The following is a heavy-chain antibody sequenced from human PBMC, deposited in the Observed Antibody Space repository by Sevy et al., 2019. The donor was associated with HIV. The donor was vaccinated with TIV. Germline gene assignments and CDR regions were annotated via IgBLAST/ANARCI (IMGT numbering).Heavy chain of an antibody. V-gene: IGHV3-30*04. J-gene: IGHJ5*02. Sequence: GGSLRLSCVASGFTFNSYSMYWVRQAPGKGLEWVAAISYDGSNKYFVDSVKGRFTISRDNSKNILYLQINSLRVQDTATYFCARDAAEGPYGSSWFSNWLDPWGQGTLVTVSS. D-gene: IGHD6-13*01. CDR3: ARDAAEGPYGSSWFSNWLDP. CDR1: GFTFNSYS. CDR2: ISYDGSNK.